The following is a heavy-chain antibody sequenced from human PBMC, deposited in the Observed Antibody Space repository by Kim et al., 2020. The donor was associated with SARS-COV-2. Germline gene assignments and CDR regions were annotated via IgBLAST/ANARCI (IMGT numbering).Heavy chain of an antibody. Sequence: GGSLRLSCAASGFTFSSYWMSWVRQAPGKGLEWVANIKQDGSEKYYVDSVKGRFTISRDNAKNSLYLQMNSLRAEDTAVYYCARDGIVVVPAAKPFEWELPWFDYWGQGTLVTVSS. D-gene: IGHD2-2*01. V-gene: IGHV3-7*01. CDR2: IKQDGSEK. CDR1: GFTFSSYW. J-gene: IGHJ4*02. CDR3: ARDGIVVVPAAKPFEWELPWFDY.